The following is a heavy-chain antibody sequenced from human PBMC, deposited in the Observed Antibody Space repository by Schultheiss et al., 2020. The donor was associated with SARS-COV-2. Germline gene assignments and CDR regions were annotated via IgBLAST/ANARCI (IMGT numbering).Heavy chain of an antibody. D-gene: IGHD6-13*01. J-gene: IGHJ4*02. CDR2: IWYDGSNK. CDR1: GFTFSSYG. Sequence: GESLKISCAASGFTFSSYGMHWVRQAPGKGLEWVAVIWYDGSNKYYADSVKGRFTISRDNSKNTLYLQMNSLRAEDTAVYYCAKDGKWQQLVQDGDRFDYWGQGTLVTVSS. CDR3: AKDGKWQQLVQDGDRFDY. V-gene: IGHV3-33*06.